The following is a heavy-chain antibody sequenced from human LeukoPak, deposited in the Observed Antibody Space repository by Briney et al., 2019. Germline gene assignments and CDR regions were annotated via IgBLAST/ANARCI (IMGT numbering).Heavy chain of an antibody. D-gene: IGHD6-19*01. CDR2: INTNTGNP. Sequence: ASVTVSCKASGYTFTSYAMNWVRQAPGQGLEWMGWINTNTGNPTYAQGFTGRFVFSLDTSVSTAYLQISSLKAEDTAVYYCARDVAGEALEWYFDLWGRGTLVTVSS. V-gene: IGHV7-4-1*02. CDR1: GYTFTSYA. CDR3: ARDVAGEALEWYFDL. J-gene: IGHJ2*01.